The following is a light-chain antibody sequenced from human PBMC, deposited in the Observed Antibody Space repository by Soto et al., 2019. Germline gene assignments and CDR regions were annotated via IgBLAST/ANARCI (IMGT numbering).Light chain of an antibody. CDR3: QQYNDWPPT. V-gene: IGKV3-15*01. CDR1: QSVSGSY. CDR2: GPS. Sequence: EIVLTQSPGTLSSSPGQRATLSCRASQSVSGSYLAWYQQKPGQAPRLLIYGPSTRATGIPARFSGSGSGTEFTLTISSLQSEDFALYYCQQYNDWPPTFGQGTKVDI. J-gene: IGKJ1*01.